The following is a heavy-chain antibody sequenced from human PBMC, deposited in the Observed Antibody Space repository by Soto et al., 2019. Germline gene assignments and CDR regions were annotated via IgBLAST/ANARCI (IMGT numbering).Heavy chain of an antibody. J-gene: IGHJ4*02. CDR2: ISGSGGST. Sequence: GGSLRLSCAASGFTFSSYAMSWVRQAPGKGLEWVSAISGSGGSTYYADSVKGRFTISRDNSKNTLYLQMNSLRAEDTAVYYCAKDYYGSGVLTGSAFDYWGQGTLVTVSS. CDR3: AKDYYGSGVLTGSAFDY. D-gene: IGHD3-10*01. CDR1: GFTFSSYA. V-gene: IGHV3-23*01.